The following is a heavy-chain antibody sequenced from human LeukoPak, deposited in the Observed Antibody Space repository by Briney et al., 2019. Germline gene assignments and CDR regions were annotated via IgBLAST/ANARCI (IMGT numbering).Heavy chain of an antibody. CDR3: ASGTLIGAFDI. CDR1: GFTFSSYS. V-gene: IGHV3-21*01. J-gene: IGHJ3*02. Sequence: GGSLRLSCAASGFTFSSYSMNWVRQAPGKVLEWVSSISSSSSYIYYADSVKGRFTISRDNAKNSLYLQMNSLRAEETAVYYCASGTLIGAFDIWGQGTMVTVSS. CDR2: ISSSSSYI. D-gene: IGHD1-7*01.